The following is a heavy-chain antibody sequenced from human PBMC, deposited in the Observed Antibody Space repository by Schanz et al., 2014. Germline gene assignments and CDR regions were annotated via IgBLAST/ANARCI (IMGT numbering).Heavy chain of an antibody. CDR2: IFTDGRT. CDR3: ERDDTTESYYAAGPPIAY. Sequence: EVQLVASGGGLVQPGGSLRLSCAASGFAVDNYYMSCVRQAPGRGLEWVSIIFTDGRTYYADSVKGRFSISRDNSKNTQLLHMNSLRAEDTAVYYCERDDTTESYYAAGPPIAYWGQGTLLTVSS. V-gene: IGHV3-66*01. D-gene: IGHD1-26*01. CDR1: GFAVDNYY. J-gene: IGHJ4*02.